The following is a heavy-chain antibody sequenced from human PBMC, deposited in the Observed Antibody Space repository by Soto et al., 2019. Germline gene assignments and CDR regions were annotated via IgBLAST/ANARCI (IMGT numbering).Heavy chain of an antibody. CDR2: ISWNSGSI. V-gene: IGHV3-9*01. Sequence: PGGSLRLSCAASGFTFDDYAMHWVRQAPGKGLEWVSGISWNSGSIGYADSVKGRFTISRDNAKNSLYLQMNSLRAEDTALYYRAKVSFGDFWSGYYPPYYYYYYMDVWGKGTTVTVSS. J-gene: IGHJ6*03. D-gene: IGHD3-3*01. CDR3: AKVSFGDFWSGYYPPYYYYYYMDV. CDR1: GFTFDDYA.